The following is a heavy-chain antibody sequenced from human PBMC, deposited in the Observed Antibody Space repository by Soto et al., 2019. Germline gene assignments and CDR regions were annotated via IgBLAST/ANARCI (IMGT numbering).Heavy chain of an antibody. CDR3: AKDTIAVATGDAFDI. CDR2: ISWNSGSI. J-gene: IGHJ3*02. V-gene: IGHV3-9*01. CDR1: GFTFDDYA. D-gene: IGHD6-19*01. Sequence: GGSLRLSCAASGFTFDDYAMHWVRQAPGKGLEWVSGISWNSGSIGYADSVKGRFTISRDNAKNSLYLQMNSLRAGDTALYYCAKDTIAVATGDAFDIWGQGTMVTVSS.